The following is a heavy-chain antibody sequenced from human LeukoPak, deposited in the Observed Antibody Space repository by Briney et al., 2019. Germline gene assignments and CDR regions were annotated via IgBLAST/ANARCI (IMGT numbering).Heavy chain of an antibody. CDR2: IYYSGST. CDR1: GGSISSYY. V-gene: IGHV4-59*08. Sequence: KPSETLSLTCTVSGGSISSYYWSWIRQPPGKGLEWIGYIYYSGSTNYNPSLKSRVTISVDTSKNQFSLKLSSVTAADTAVYYCARTGGDCSSGLCYYAMDVWGQGTTVAVS. CDR3: ARTGGDCSSGLCYYAMDV. D-gene: IGHD2-21*02. J-gene: IGHJ6*02.